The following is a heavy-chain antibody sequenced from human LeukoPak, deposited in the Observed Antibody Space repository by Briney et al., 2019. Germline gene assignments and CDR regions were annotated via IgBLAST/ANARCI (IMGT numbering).Heavy chain of an antibody. D-gene: IGHD2-2*01. CDR3: ARDIVVVPDYISAIGLGFYNWFDP. CDR1: GGSFSGYY. J-gene: IGHJ5*02. V-gene: IGHV4-34*01. CDR2: INHSGST. Sequence: SETLSLTCAVYGGSFSGYYWSWTRQPPGKGLEWIGEINHSGSTNYNPSLKSRVTISVDTSKNQFSLKLSSVTAADTAVYYCARDIVVVPDYISAIGLGFYNWFDPWGQGTLVTVSS.